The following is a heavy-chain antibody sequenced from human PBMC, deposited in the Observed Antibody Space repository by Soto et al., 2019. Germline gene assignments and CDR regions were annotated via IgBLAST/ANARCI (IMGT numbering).Heavy chain of an antibody. V-gene: IGHV4-4*02. CDR3: ARENSNYYYYYGMDV. CDR2: IYHSGST. CDR1: GGSISSSNW. Sequence: SETLSLTCAVSGGSISSSNWWSWVRQPPGKGLEWIGEIYHSGSTNYNPSLKSRVTISVDKSENQFSLKLSSVTAADTAVYYCARENSNYYYYYGMDVWGQGTTVTVSS. D-gene: IGHD4-4*01. J-gene: IGHJ6*02.